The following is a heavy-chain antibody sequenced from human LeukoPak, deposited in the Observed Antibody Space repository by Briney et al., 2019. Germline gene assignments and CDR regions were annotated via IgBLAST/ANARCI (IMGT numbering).Heavy chain of an antibody. CDR3: ARVLKRWLQWDNYYFDY. V-gene: IGHV4-59*01. CDR2: IDSSGST. Sequence: SETLSLTCTVSGGSIKSYYWSWIRQSPGEGLEWIAYIDSSGSTNYNPSLKSRVTLLVDMSKNQFSLKVGSVTAADTAVYYCARVLKRWLQWDNYYFDYWGQGTLVTVSS. D-gene: IGHD5-24*01. CDR1: GGSIKSYY. J-gene: IGHJ4*02.